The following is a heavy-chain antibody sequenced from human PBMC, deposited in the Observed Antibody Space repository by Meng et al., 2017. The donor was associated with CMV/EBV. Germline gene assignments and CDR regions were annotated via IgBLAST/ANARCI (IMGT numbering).Heavy chain of an antibody. D-gene: IGHD1-1*01. CDR2: ISSSGSTI. CDR3: ARAKMNWNVIDAFDI. J-gene: IGHJ3*02. Sequence: GESLKISCAASGFTFSSYEMNWVRQAPGKGLEWVSYISSSGSTIYYADSVKGRFTISRDNAKNTLYLQMNSLRAEDTAVYYCARAKMNWNVIDAFDIWGQGTMVTVSS. CDR1: GFTFSSYE. V-gene: IGHV3-48*03.